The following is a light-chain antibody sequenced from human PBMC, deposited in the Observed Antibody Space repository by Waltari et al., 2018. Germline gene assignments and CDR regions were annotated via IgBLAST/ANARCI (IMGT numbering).Light chain of an antibody. J-gene: IGLJ3*02. CDR1: SGHSSNV. CDR2: VNRDGSH. Sequence: QLVLTQSPSASASLGASVKLTCTLSSGHSSNVIAWLQQQPEKGPRYLMKVNRDGSHSKGDEFPDRFSGASSGAERYLTISSVQPEDEADYYCQTGGHGTWVFGGGTKLTVL. V-gene: IGLV4-69*01. CDR3: QTGGHGTWV.